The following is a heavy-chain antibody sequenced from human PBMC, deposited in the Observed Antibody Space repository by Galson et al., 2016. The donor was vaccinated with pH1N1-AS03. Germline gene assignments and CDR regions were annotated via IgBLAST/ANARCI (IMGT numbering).Heavy chain of an antibody. CDR3: ARETIRAGEFDL. V-gene: IGHV3-30-3*01. D-gene: IGHD1-26*01. CDR1: GFTFSSHS. Sequence: SLRLSCAASGFTFSSHSMHWARQAPDEGLEWVAGISYHGNNKFYAHSVKSRFTISRDSLQNTLDLQMNSLSAEDSAVYFCARETIRAGEFDLWGRGTVVTVSS. CDR2: ISYHGNNK. J-gene: IGHJ3*01.